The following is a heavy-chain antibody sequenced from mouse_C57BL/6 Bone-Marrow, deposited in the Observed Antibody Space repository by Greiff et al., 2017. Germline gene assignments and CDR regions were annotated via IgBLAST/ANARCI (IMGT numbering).Heavy chain of an antibody. Sequence: EVQVVESGGGLVQPKGSLKLSCAASGFSFNTYAMNWVRQAPGKGLEWVARIRSKSNNYATYYADSVKDRFTISRDDSESMLYLQMNNLKTEDTAMYYCVRCYDYDRAMDYWGQGTSVTVSS. CDR1: GFSFNTYA. CDR2: IRSKSNNYAT. D-gene: IGHD2-4*01. V-gene: IGHV10-1*01. CDR3: VRCYDYDRAMDY. J-gene: IGHJ4*01.